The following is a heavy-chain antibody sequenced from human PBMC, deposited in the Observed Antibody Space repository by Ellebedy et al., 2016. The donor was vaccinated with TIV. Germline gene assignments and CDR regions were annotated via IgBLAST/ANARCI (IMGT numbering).Heavy chain of an antibody. CDR2: IYPGDSDT. V-gene: IGHV5-51*01. J-gene: IGHJ5*02. Sequence: GESLKISXKGSGYSFTSYWIGWVRQMPGKGLEWMGIIYPGDSDTRYSPSFQGQVTISADKSISTAYLQWSSLKASDTAMYYCARHPPVEWELLSWFDPWGQGTLVTVSS. CDR1: GYSFTSYW. CDR3: ARHPPVEWELLSWFDP. D-gene: IGHD1-26*01.